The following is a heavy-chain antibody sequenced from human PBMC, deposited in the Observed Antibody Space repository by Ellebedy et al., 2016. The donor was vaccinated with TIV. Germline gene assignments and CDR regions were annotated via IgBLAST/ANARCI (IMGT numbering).Heavy chain of an antibody. V-gene: IGHV3-23*01. Sequence: GESLKISCEASGFTFSSHAMSWVRQAPGKGPEWVSAVVGSGERTFYADSVKGRFTISRDNSKNRLYLQMSSLRAEDTAVYYCPKDREVGSHYYFDTWGQGTLVTVSS. J-gene: IGHJ4*02. CDR3: PKDREVGSHYYFDT. CDR1: GFTFSSHA. CDR2: VVGSGERT. D-gene: IGHD3-10*01.